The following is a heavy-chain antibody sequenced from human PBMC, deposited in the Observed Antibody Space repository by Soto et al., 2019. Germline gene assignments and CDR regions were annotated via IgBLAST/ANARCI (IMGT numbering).Heavy chain of an antibody. Sequence: GGSLRLSCAASGFPFDDYGMTWVRQAPGKGLEWVSTISDSGGSTYYADSVKGRFTISRDNSKNTLYLQMNSLRAEDTAVYYCAKSGITIPFDPWGQGTLVTVSS. CDR3: AKSGITIPFDP. CDR1: GFPFDDYG. CDR2: ISDSGGST. J-gene: IGHJ5*02. D-gene: IGHD3-3*01. V-gene: IGHV3-23*01.